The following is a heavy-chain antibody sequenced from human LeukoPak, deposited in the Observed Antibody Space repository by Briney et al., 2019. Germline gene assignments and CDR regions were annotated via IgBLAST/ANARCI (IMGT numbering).Heavy chain of an antibody. D-gene: IGHD6-19*01. V-gene: IGHV3-43*01. J-gene: IGHJ3*02. CDR1: GFTFDDYS. CDR2: ISWDGGTT. Sequence: GGSLRLSCEVSGFTFDDYSMHWVRQAPGKGLEWVSLISWDGGTTYYADSVKGRFTISRDNSKNSLYLQMNSLRSEDTALYYCVTRIAVPAAFDIWGQGTMVTVSS. CDR3: VTRIAVPAAFDI.